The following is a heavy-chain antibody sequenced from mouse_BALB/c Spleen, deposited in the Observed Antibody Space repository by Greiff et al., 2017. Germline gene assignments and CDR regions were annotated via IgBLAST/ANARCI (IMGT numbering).Heavy chain of an antibody. J-gene: IGHJ1*01. CDR1: GFTFSSYT. D-gene: IGHD2-1*01. Sequence: EVQGVESGGGLVQPGGSLKLSCAASGFTFSSYTMSWVRQTPEKRLEWVAYISNGGGSTYYPDTVKGRFTISRDNAKNALYLQMSSLKSEDTAMYYCARHDYYGNYWYFDVWGAGTTVTVSS. CDR2: ISNGGGST. CDR3: ARHDYYGNYWYFDV. V-gene: IGHV5-12-2*01.